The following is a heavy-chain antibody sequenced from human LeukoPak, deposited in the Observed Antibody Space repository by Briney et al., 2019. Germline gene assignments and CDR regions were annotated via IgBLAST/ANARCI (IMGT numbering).Heavy chain of an antibody. J-gene: IGHJ4*02. CDR1: GFTFTSYW. Sequence: GGSLRLSCAASGFTFTSYWMSWVRQSPGKGLEWVANIKQDGGEKYYVDSVKGRFTISRDNSKNTLYLQMNSLSGEDTAVYYCARDKDWYFDYWGQGTLVTVSS. CDR2: IKQDGGEK. D-gene: IGHD3/OR15-3a*01. V-gene: IGHV3-7*01. CDR3: ARDKDWYFDY.